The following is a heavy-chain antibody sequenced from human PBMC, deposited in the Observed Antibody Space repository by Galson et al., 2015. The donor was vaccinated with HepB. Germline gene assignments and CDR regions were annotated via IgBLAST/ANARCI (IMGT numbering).Heavy chain of an antibody. CDR3: ARGRRKGGWYNYYYYGMDV. CDR2: INSDGSST. Sequence: SLRLSCAASGFTFSSYWMHWVRQAPGKGLVWVSRINSDGSSTSYADSVKGRFTISRDNAKNTLYLQMNSLRAEDTAVYYCARGRRKGGWYNYYYYGMDVWGQGTPVTVSS. J-gene: IGHJ6*02. D-gene: IGHD6-19*01. CDR1: GFTFSSYW. V-gene: IGHV3-74*01.